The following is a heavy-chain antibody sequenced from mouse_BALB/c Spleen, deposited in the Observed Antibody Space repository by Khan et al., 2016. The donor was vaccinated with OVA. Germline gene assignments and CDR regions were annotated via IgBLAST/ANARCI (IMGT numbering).Heavy chain of an antibody. Sequence: QVQLKQSGSELARPGASVKMSCKASGYTFTSYTMHWVKQRPGQGLEWIGYINPSNGYNNYNQKFKDKATLNADKSSSTAYMQLSSLTSEDTAVYYCAREWACEGYDGWFAFWGQGTLVTVSA. CDR3: AREWACEGYDGWFAF. CDR2: INPSNGYN. CDR1: GYTFTSYT. V-gene: IGHV1-4*01. D-gene: IGHD2-14*01. J-gene: IGHJ3*01.